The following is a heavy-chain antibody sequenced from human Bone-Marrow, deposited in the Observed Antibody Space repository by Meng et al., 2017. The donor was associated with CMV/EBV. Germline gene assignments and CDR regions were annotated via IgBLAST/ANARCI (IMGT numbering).Heavy chain of an antibody. CDR3: ARSMINWNYFDY. CDR1: GGSISSSSYY. J-gene: IGHJ4*02. V-gene: IGHV4-39*07. CDR2: IYYSGST. D-gene: IGHD1-20*01. Sequence: PVSGGSISSSSYYWGWIRQPPGKGLEWIGSIYYSGSTYYNPSLKSRVTISVDTSKNQFSLKLSSVTAADTAVYYCARSMINWNYFDYWGQGTLVTVSS.